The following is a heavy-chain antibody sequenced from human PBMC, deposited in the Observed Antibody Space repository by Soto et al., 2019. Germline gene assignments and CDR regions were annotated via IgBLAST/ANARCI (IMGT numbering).Heavy chain of an antibody. J-gene: IGHJ6*02. CDR3: ARQRYDFWSGYPAAYYYGMDV. CDR2: IDPSDSYT. D-gene: IGHD3-3*01. CDR1: GYSFTSYW. Sequence: PGESLKISCKGSGYSFTSYWISWVRQMPGKGLEWMGRIDPSDSYTNYSPSFQGHVTISADKSISTAYLQWSSLKASDTAMYYCARQRYDFWSGYPAAYYYGMDVWGQGTTVTVS. V-gene: IGHV5-10-1*01.